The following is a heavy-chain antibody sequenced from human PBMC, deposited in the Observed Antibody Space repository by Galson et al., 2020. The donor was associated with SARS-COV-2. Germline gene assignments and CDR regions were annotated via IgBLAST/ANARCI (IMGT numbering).Heavy chain of an antibody. D-gene: IGHD3-3*01. CDR1: GFTFSNYG. CDR3: AKDFLFTIFGVVTTPPDT. J-gene: IGHJ5*02. CDR2: ISYDGTNK. Sequence: TGGSLRLSCAASGFTFSNYGMHWVRQAPGKGLEWVAVISYDGTNKYYADSVKGRFTISRDNSKNTLYLQMNTLRAEDTAVYYCAKDFLFTIFGVVTTPPDTWGQGTLVTVSS. V-gene: IGHV3-30*18.